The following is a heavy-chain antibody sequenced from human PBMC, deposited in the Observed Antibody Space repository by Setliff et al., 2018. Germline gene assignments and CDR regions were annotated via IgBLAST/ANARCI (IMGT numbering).Heavy chain of an antibody. V-gene: IGHV3-7*03. J-gene: IGHJ6*03. D-gene: IGHD1-7*01. Sequence: PGGSLRLSCAVSGFSLSNFWMSWVRQAPGTGLEWVANVNPDGSDEYYVDSVKGRFTISRDNAKNSLYLQMNTLRAEDTAVYYCARAIRNWNFSHYYYYMDVWGKGTTVTVSS. CDR1: GFSLSNFW. CDR2: VNPDGSDE. CDR3: ARAIRNWNFSHYYYYMDV.